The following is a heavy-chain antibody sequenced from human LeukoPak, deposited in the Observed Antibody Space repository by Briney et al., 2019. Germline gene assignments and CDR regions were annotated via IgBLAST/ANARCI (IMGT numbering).Heavy chain of an antibody. CDR2: IYYTET. CDR1: GGSVSNYY. CDR3: ATRKLGNDY. D-gene: IGHD7-27*01. Sequence: AEALSLTCTVSGGSVSNYYWSWIRQSPGKGLEWIGYIYYTETSYNPSLKSRVTISADTSKNQFSLKLYSVTAADTAVYYCATRKLGNDYWGQGTLVTVSS. J-gene: IGHJ4*02. V-gene: IGHV4-59*02.